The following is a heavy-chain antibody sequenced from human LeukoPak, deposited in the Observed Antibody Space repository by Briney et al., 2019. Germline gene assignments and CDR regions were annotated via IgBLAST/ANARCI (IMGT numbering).Heavy chain of an antibody. J-gene: IGHJ4*02. CDR2: IYYSGNT. Sequence: SETLSLTCSVSGASINSYYWSWIRQPPGKGLEWIGYIYYSGNTNYNPSLKSRVTISVDTSKNQFSLKLSSVTAADTAVYYCARYSGYDSSFDYWGQGTLVTVSS. CDR3: ARYSGYDSSFDY. D-gene: IGHD5-12*01. V-gene: IGHV4-59*01. CDR1: GASINSYY.